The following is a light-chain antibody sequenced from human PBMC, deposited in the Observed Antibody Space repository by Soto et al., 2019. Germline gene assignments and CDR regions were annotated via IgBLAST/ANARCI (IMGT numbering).Light chain of an antibody. CDR3: QQYHNWPPQYT. J-gene: IGKJ2*01. Sequence: EIVMTQSPATLSLSPGERATLSCRASQTVASNIAWYQQKPGQAPRLLIHGASTRATGVSARFSGTGSGKEFTLTISSLQSEDFAVYYCQQYHNWPPQYTFGQGTRLQIK. V-gene: IGKV3-15*01. CDR2: GAS. CDR1: QTVASN.